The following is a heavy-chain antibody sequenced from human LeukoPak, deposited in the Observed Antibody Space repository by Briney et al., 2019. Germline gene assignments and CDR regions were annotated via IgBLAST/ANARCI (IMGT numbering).Heavy chain of an antibody. CDR2: FSGSGTTT. V-gene: IGHV3-23*01. CDR1: GFSFSDYP. CDR3: AKGADSYYYYGMDV. Sequence: GGSLRLSCAASGFSFSDYPMTWVRQAPGKGLEWVSGFSGSGTTTYYADSVRGRFTISRDNFKGTLYLQMNSLRAEDTALYYCAKGADSYYYYGMDVWGQGTTVTVSS. J-gene: IGHJ6*02.